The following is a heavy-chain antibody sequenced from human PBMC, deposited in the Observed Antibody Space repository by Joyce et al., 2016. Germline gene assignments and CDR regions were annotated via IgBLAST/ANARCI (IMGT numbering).Heavy chain of an antibody. Sequence: EVQLVESGGGLVQPGGSLRLSCAASGFTFNTYSMNWVRQAPGEGREVVSLISRSRKTIYYVDSVKGRFTISRDNAKNSLYLQMNSLRAEDTAVYFCARATSYYFYYYMDVWGKGTTVTVSS. CDR2: ISRSRKTI. J-gene: IGHJ6*03. CDR3: ARATSYYFYYYMDV. CDR1: GFTFNTYS. V-gene: IGHV3-48*01.